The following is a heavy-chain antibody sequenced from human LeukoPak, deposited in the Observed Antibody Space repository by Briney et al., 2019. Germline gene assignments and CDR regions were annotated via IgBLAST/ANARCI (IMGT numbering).Heavy chain of an antibody. D-gene: IGHD3-22*01. Sequence: PGGSLRLSCAASGFTFSSYAMHWVRQAPGKGLEWVAVISYDGSNKYYADSVKGRFTIPRDNSKNTLYLQMNSLRAEDTAVYYCAKDRYYDSSGYYYFQHWGQGTLVTVSS. CDR3: AKDRYYDSSGYYYFQH. CDR2: ISYDGSNK. CDR1: GFTFSSYA. J-gene: IGHJ1*01. V-gene: IGHV3-30-3*01.